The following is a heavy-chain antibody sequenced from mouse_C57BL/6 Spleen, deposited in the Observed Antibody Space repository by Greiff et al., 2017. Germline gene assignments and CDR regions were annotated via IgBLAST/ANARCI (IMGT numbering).Heavy chain of an antibody. D-gene: IGHD2-5*01. J-gene: IGHJ4*01. CDR2: IDPENGDT. CDR1: GFNIKDDY. Sequence: EVKLVESGAELVRPGASVKLSCTASGFNIKDDYMHWVKQRPEQGLEWIGWIDPENGDTEYASKFQGKATITADTSSNTAYLQLSSLTSEDTAVYYCTKLGSNYDAMDYWGQGTSVTVSS. CDR3: TKLGSNYDAMDY. V-gene: IGHV14-4*01.